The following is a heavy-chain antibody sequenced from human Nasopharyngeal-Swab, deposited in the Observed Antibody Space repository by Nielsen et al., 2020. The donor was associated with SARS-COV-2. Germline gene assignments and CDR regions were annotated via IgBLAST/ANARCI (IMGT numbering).Heavy chain of an antibody. CDR3: ARVLLIADFWSGTHIHGMDV. CDR2: ISYDGSNK. Sequence: VRQAPGKGLEWVAVISYDGSNKYYADSVKGRFTISRDNAKNSLYLQMNSLRDEDTAVYYCARVLLIADFWSGTHIHGMDVWGQGTTVTVSS. V-gene: IGHV3-33*05. J-gene: IGHJ6*02. D-gene: IGHD3-3*01.